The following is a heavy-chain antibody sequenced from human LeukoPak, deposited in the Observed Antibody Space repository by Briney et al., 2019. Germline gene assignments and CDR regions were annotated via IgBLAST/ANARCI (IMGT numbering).Heavy chain of an antibody. D-gene: IGHD5-12*01. CDR1: GYTFTSYG. CDR2: MNPNSGNT. Sequence: ASVKVSCKASGYTFTSYGISWVRQAPGQGLEWMGWMNPNSGNTGYAQKFQGRVTITRNTSISTAYMELSSLRSEDTAVYYCARGKGMWLRGSNWFDPWGQGTLVTVSS. J-gene: IGHJ5*02. V-gene: IGHV1-8*03. CDR3: ARGKGMWLRGSNWFDP.